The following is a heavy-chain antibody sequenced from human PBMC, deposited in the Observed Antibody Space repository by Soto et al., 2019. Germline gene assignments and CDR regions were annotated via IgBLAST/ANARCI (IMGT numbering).Heavy chain of an antibody. D-gene: IGHD5-18*01. CDR3: ASGIQLWLRRINNGYSG. CDR1: GGTFSTYA. V-gene: IGHV1-69*12. J-gene: IGHJ4*02. Sequence: QVQLVQSGAEVKKPESSVKVSCKAPGGTFSTYAISWVRQAPGQGLEWMGGIIPMFGTANYAQRFQDRVTIIAEESTNTGYMELSSLRSEDTTVYFCASGIQLWLRRINNGYSGWGQGTLVTVSS. CDR2: IIPMFGTA.